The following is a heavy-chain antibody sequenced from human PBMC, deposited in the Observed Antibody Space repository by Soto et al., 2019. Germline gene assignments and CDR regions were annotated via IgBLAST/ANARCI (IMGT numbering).Heavy chain of an antibody. V-gene: IGHV3-15*07. CDR2: IKSKTDGGTT. D-gene: IGHD5-18*01. Sequence: SLRLSCAASGFTFSNACMNWVRQAPGKWLEWVGRIKSKTDGGTTDYAAPVKGRFTISRDDSKNTLYLQMNSLKPEDTAVYYCTTDPDCAMVTWRAFDIWGQGTMVTVSS. CDR1: GFTFSNAC. J-gene: IGHJ3*02. CDR3: TTDPDCAMVTWRAFDI.